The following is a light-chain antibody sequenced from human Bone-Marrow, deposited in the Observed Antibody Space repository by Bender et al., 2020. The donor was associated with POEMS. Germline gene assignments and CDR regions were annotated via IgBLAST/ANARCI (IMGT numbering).Light chain of an antibody. CDR3: FSYVGSTTWV. J-gene: IGLJ3*02. CDR2: DVS. V-gene: IGLV2-14*01. CDR1: SSDVGAYNY. Sequence: QSALTQPASVSGSPGQSITIACTGTSSDVGAYNYVSWYQQYPGKAPKLMIYDVSNRPSGVSYRFSGSKSANTASLTISGLQAEEEADYFCFSYVGSTTWVFGGGTKLTVL.